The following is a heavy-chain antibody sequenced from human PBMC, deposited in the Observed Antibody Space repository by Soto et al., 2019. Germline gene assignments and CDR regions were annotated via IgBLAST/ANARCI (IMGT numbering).Heavy chain of an antibody. D-gene: IGHD1-26*01. CDR1: GFTFSSYW. Sequence: EVQLVESGGGLVQPGGSLRLSCAASGFTFSSYWMHWVRQAPGKGLVWVSRIHTDGRSTSYADSVKGRFTISRDNAKNTLYLQMNSLRVEDTAVYYCARAYPHSGSYSSFDYWGQGTLVTVSS. V-gene: IGHV3-74*01. J-gene: IGHJ4*02. CDR2: IHTDGRST. CDR3: ARAYPHSGSYSSFDY.